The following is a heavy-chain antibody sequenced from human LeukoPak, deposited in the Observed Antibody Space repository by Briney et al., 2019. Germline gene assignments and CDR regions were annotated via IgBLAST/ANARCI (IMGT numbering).Heavy chain of an antibody. Sequence: GESLKISCKGSGYSFTSYWIGWVRQMPGKGLEWMGIIYPGDSDTRYSPSFQGQVTISADKSISTAYLQWSSLKASDTAMYYCARNSDIAAAVSYFDPWGQGALVTVSS. CDR2: IYPGDSDT. V-gene: IGHV5-51*01. D-gene: IGHD6-13*01. CDR1: GYSFTSYW. CDR3: ARNSDIAAAVSYFDP. J-gene: IGHJ5*02.